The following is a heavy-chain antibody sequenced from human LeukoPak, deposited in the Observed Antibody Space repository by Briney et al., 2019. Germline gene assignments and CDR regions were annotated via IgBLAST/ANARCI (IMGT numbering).Heavy chain of an antibody. V-gene: IGHV3-7*01. D-gene: IGHD6-13*01. CDR1: GFTFSTYS. J-gene: IGHJ6*02. CDR3: ARVDSSSWFYYYYGMDV. Sequence: GGSLRLSCAASGFTFSTYSMSWVRQAPGKGLEWLANIKQDGSEKYYVDSVKGRFTISRDNAKNSLYLQMNSLRAEDTAVYYCARVDSSSWFYYYYGMDVWGQGTTVTVSS. CDR2: IKQDGSEK.